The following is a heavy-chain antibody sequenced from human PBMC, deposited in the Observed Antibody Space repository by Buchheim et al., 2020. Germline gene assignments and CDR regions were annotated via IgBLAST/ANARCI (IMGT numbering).Heavy chain of an antibody. J-gene: IGHJ4*02. CDR1: GGSISSGDYY. CDR2: IYYSGST. CDR3: ARVVGLAPLAYCGGDCYPYFDY. Sequence: QVQLQESGPGLVKPSQTLSLTCTVSGGSISSGDYYWSWIRQPPGKGLECIGYIYYSGSTYYNPSLKSRVTISVDTSKNQFSLKLSSVTAADTAVYYCARVVGLAPLAYCGGDCYPYFDYWGQGTL. D-gene: IGHD2-21*02. V-gene: IGHV4-30-4*01.